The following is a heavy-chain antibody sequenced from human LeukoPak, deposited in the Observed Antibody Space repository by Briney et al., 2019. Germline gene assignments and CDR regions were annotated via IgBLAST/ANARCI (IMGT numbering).Heavy chain of an antibody. CDR1: GGSFSGYY. J-gene: IGHJ4*02. D-gene: IGHD3-22*01. V-gene: IGHV4-59*01. CDR2: IYYSGST. CDR3: ARGGDSSGYYYPVFDY. Sequence: SETLSLTCAVYGGSFSGYYWSWIRQPPGKGLEWIGYIYYSGSTNYNPSLKSRVTISVDTSKNQFSLKLSSVTAADTAVYYCARGGDSSGYYYPVFDYWGQGTLVTVSS.